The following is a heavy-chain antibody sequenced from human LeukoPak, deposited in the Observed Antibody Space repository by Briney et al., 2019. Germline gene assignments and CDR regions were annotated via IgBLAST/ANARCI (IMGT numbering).Heavy chain of an antibody. D-gene: IGHD6-13*01. CDR2: ISSSGSTI. CDR1: GFTFSSYE. Sequence: QPGGSLRLSCAASGFTFSSYEMNWVRQAPGKGLEWVSYISSSGSTIYYADSVKGRFTISRDNAKNSLYLQMNSLRAEDTAVYYCARDATTEVGTVYMDVWGKGTTVTISS. CDR3: ARDATTEVGTVYMDV. J-gene: IGHJ6*03. V-gene: IGHV3-48*03.